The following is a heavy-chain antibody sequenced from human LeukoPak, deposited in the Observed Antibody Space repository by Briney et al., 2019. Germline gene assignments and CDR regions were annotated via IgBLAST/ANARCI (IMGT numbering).Heavy chain of an antibody. CDR3: ARKYCSTTSCLFDN. CDR2: ISSSGTTI. J-gene: IGHJ4*02. Sequence: PGGSLRLSCAASGFTFSSYVMNWVRQAPGKGLQWVSDISSSGTTIYHADSVKGRFTISRDNAKNSLYLQMNSLRAEDTAVYYCARKYCSTTSCLFDNWGQGTLVTVSS. D-gene: IGHD2-2*01. CDR1: GFTFSSYV. V-gene: IGHV3-48*03.